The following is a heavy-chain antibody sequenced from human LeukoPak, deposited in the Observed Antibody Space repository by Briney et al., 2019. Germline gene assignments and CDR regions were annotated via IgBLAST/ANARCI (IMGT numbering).Heavy chain of an antibody. J-gene: IGHJ4*02. CDR2: INSDGSST. D-gene: IGHD6-19*01. Sequence: PGGSLRLSCRASGFTFSTYWMHWVRQTPGKGLVWVSRINSDGSSTNYADSVKGRFTISRDNAKNTVYLQMNSLRAEDTAVYYCAIDRSGWPIDYWGQGTLVTVSS. V-gene: IGHV3-74*01. CDR3: AIDRSGWPIDY. CDR1: GFTFSTYW.